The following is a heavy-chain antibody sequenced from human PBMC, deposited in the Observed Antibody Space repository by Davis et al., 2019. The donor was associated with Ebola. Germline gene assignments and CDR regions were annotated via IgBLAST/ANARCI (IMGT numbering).Heavy chain of an antibody. V-gene: IGHV4-34*01. D-gene: IGHD4-17*01. CDR1: GGSFSGYY. Sequence: SETLSLTCAVYGGSFSGYYWSWIRQLPGKGLEWIGEINHSGSTNYNPSLKSRVTISVDTSKNQFSLKLSSVTAADTAVYYCARGPHTVGFDPWGQGTLVTVSS. CDR3: ARGPHTVGFDP. CDR2: INHSGST. J-gene: IGHJ5*02.